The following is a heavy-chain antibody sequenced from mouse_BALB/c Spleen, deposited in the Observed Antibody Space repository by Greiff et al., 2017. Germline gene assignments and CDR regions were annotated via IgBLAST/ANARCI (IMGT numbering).Heavy chain of an antibody. CDR3: ARGGLRLRSAY. J-gene: IGHJ3*01. V-gene: IGHV3-6*02. CDR2: ISYDGSN. Sequence: EVKLQESGPGLVKPSQSLSLTCSVTGYSITSGYYWNWIRQFPGNKLEWMGYISYDGSNNYNPSLKNRISITRDTSKNQFFLKLNSVTTEDTATYYCARGGLRLRSAYWGQGTLVTVSA. D-gene: IGHD1-2*01. CDR1: GYSITSGYY.